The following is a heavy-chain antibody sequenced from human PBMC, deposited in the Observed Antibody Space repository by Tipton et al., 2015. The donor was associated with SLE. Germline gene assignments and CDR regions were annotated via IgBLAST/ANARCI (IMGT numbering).Heavy chain of an antibody. V-gene: IGHV4-38-2*01. CDR1: GYSISSGYY. CDR2: IYHSGST. J-gene: IGHJ4*02. CDR3: ATFSQSRLFDY. Sequence: TLSLTCAVSGYSISSGYYWGWIRQPPGKGLAWIGSIYHSGSTYYNPSLKSRVTISVDTSKNQFSLKLISVTAADTAVYYCATFSQSRLFDYWGQGRLVTVSS. D-gene: IGHD3-3*02.